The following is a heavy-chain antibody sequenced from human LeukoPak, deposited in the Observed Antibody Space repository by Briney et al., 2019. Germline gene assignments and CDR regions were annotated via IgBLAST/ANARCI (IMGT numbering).Heavy chain of an antibody. CDR3: ARSPVEVDGFDI. CDR1: GFTFSNYA. J-gene: IGHJ3*02. V-gene: IGHV3-33*01. CDR2: IWYDGSNK. D-gene: IGHD2-2*01. Sequence: GGSLRLSCAASGFTFSNYAMHWVRQAPGKGLEWVAVIWYDGSNKYYADSVKGRFTISRDNSKNTLYLQMNGLRAEDTAVYYCARSPVEVDGFDIWGQGTMVTVSS.